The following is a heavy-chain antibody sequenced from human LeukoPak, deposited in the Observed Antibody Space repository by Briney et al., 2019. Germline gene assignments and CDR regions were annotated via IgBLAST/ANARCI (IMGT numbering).Heavy chain of an antibody. CDR2: INSDGSST. D-gene: IGHD6-19*01. CDR1: GFTFSSYW. V-gene: IGHV3-74*01. Sequence: GGSLRLSCAASGFTFSSYWMHWVRQAPGKGLVWVSHINSDGSSTSYADSVKGRFSIPRDNAKNTLYLQMNSLRAEDTAVYYCAREGVPAYSSGWYYYMDVWGKGTAVTVSS. J-gene: IGHJ6*03. CDR3: AREGVPAYSSGWYYYMDV.